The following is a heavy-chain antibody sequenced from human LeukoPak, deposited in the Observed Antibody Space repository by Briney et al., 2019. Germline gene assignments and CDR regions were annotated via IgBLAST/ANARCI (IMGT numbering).Heavy chain of an antibody. CDR2: ISAYNGNT. Sequence: GASVKVSCKASGYIFTSYGISWVRQAPGQGLEWMGWISAYNGNTNYAQKLQGRVTMTTDTSTSTAYMELRSLRSEDTAVYYCATFEGYSGYDRPDYWGQGTLVTVSS. D-gene: IGHD5-12*01. CDR3: ATFEGYSGYDRPDY. J-gene: IGHJ4*02. V-gene: IGHV1-18*01. CDR1: GYIFTSYG.